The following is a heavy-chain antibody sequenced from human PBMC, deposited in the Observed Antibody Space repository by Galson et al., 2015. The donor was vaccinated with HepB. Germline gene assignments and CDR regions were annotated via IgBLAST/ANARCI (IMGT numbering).Heavy chain of an antibody. D-gene: IGHD2-15*01. V-gene: IGHV1-2*04. CDR2: INPNSGGT. Sequence: SVKVSCKASGYTFTGYYMHWVRQAPGQGLEWMGWINPNSGGTNYAQKFQGWVTMTRDTSISTAYMELSRLRSDDTAVYYCARGGGGDCSGGSCYSGFDYWGQGTLATVSS. CDR3: ARGGGGDCSGGSCYSGFDY. J-gene: IGHJ4*02. CDR1: GYTFTGYY.